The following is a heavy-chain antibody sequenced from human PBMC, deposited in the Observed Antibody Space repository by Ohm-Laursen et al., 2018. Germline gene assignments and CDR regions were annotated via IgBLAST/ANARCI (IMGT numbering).Heavy chain of an antibody. CDR2: ISSSGSTI. CDR1: GFTFSDYY. CDR3: AEGGYDVVSAFDI. D-gene: IGHD5-12*01. V-gene: IGHV3-11*01. J-gene: IGHJ3*02. Sequence: SLRLSCTAPGFTFSDYYMSWIRQAPGKGLEWVSYISSSGSTIYYADSVKGRFTISRDNAKNSLYLQMNSLRAEDTAVYYCAEGGYDVVSAFDIWGQGTMVTVSS.